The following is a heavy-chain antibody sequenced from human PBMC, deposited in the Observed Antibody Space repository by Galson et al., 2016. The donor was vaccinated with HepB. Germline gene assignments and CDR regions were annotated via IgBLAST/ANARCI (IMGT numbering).Heavy chain of an antibody. Sequence: SLRLSCAASAFTFSTSGMHWVRQAPGKGLVWVSRINSDGSSTNYADSVKGRFTISRDNAKNTLYLEINSLRAEDTAVFYCAGAGNRGLDYWGQGTPVTVSS. CDR2: INSDGSST. D-gene: IGHD1-14*01. V-gene: IGHV3-74*01. CDR3: AGAGNRGLDY. J-gene: IGHJ4*02. CDR1: AFTFSTSG.